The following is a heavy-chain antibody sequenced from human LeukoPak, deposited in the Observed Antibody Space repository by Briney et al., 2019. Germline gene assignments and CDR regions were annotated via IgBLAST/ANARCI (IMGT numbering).Heavy chain of an antibody. CDR3: AKQTYFRSGFDY. J-gene: IGHJ4*02. D-gene: IGHD3-3*01. V-gene: IGHV3-23*01. CDR2: ISGSGGST. CDR1: GFGFSSYA. Sequence: GGSLRLSCAASGFGFSSYAMSWVRQAPGKGLEWVSAISGSGGSTYYADSVKGRFTISRDNSKNTLYLQMNSLRAEDTAVYYCAKQTYFRSGFDYWGQGTLVTVSS.